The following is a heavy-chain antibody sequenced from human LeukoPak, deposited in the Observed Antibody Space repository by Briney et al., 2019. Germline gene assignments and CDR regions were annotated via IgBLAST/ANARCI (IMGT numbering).Heavy chain of an antibody. CDR3: ARAEGFGYCSGGSRYYIPGRGAFDI. CDR1: GGSISSYY. V-gene: IGHV4-4*07. Sequence: KPSETPSLTCTVSGGSISSYYWSWIRQPAGKGLEWIGRIYTSGSTNYNPSLKSRVTMSVDTSKNQFSLKLSSVTAADTAVYYCARAEGFGYCSGGSRYYIPGRGAFDIWGQGTMVTVSS. CDR2: IYTSGST. D-gene: IGHD2-15*01. J-gene: IGHJ3*02.